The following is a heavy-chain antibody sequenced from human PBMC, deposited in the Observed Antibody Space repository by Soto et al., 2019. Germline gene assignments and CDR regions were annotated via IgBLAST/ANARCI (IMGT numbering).Heavy chain of an antibody. CDR1: GGSFSGYY. Sequence: QVQLQQWGAGLLKPSETLSLTCAVYGGSFSGYYWSWIRQPPGKGLEWIGEINHSGSTNYNPSLTSRVPISVDTSKNQFSLKLSSVTAADTVVYYCARERRDNSVYFDYWGQGTLVTVSS. CDR3: ARERRDNSVYFDY. D-gene: IGHD1-1*01. J-gene: IGHJ4*02. CDR2: INHSGST. V-gene: IGHV4-34*01.